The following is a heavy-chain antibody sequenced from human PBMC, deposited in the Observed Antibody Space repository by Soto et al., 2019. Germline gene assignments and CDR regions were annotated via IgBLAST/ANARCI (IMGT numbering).Heavy chain of an antibody. CDR1: GYTFTSYD. CDR2: MNPNSGNT. Sequence: QVQLVQSGAEVKKPGASVKVSCKASGYTFTSYDINWVRQATGQGLEWMGWMNPNSGNTGYGQKFQGRVTMTSNTSITTSYMERSSLRSEDTAVYYCARENTSYGMDVWVQGTTVTVSS. J-gene: IGHJ6*02. V-gene: IGHV1-8*01. CDR3: ARENTSYGMDV.